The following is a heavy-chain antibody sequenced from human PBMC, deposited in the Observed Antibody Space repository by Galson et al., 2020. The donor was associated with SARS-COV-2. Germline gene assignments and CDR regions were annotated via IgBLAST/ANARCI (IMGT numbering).Heavy chain of an antibody. J-gene: IGHJ6*02. CDR2: ISAYNGNT. V-gene: IGHV1-18*01. Sequence: ASVKVSCKASGYTFTSYGISWVRQAPGQGLEWMGWISAYNGNTNYAQKLPGRVTMTTDTSTSTAYMELRSLRSDDTAVYYCARLGHDFWSGAYYYYYGMDVWGQGTTVTVSS. CDR3: ARLGHDFWSGAYYYYYGMDV. D-gene: IGHD3-3*01. CDR1: GYTFTSYG.